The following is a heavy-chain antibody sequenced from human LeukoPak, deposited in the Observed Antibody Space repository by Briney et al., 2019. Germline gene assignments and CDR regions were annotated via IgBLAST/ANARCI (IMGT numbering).Heavy chain of an antibody. CDR1: GFTFSDYS. V-gene: IGHV3-48*04. J-gene: IGHJ3*02. Sequence: PGGSLRPSCAASGFTFSDYSMNWVRQAPGRGLEWISYISGSSSSIYYADSVKGRFSISRDNAKNSLYLQMSSLRAEDTAVYYCARDRRHCTSTSCYLDAFDIWGQGTMVTVSS. D-gene: IGHD2-2*01. CDR3: ARDRRHCTSTSCYLDAFDI. CDR2: ISGSSSSI.